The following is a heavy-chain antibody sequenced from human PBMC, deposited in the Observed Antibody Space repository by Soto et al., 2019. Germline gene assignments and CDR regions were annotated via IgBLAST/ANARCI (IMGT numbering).Heavy chain of an antibody. Sequence: ASVKVSCKASGYTFTSYGISWVRQAPGQGLEWMGWISAYNGNTNYAQKLQGRVTMTTDTSTSTAYMELRSLRSDDTAVYYCARDQSETYYDFWSGFWYWFDPWGQGTLVTVSS. CDR3: ARDQSETYYDFWSGFWYWFDP. V-gene: IGHV1-18*01. CDR2: ISAYNGNT. J-gene: IGHJ5*02. CDR1: GYTFTSYG. D-gene: IGHD3-3*01.